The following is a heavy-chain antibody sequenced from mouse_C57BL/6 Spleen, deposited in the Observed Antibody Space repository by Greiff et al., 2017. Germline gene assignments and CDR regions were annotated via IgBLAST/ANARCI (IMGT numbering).Heavy chain of an antibody. CDR2: IDPEDGDT. CDR1: GYNIKGYY. J-gene: IGHJ2*01. Sequence: EVQLQESGAELVRPGASVKLSCTASGYNIKGYYMHWVKQRPEQGLEWIGRIDPEDGDTEYAPKFQGKATMTADKSSNTAYMQLSSLTSEDTSVYYCTTKGSSFFDYWGQGTTLTVSS. V-gene: IGHV14-1*01. CDR3: TTKGSSFFDY. D-gene: IGHD1-1*01.